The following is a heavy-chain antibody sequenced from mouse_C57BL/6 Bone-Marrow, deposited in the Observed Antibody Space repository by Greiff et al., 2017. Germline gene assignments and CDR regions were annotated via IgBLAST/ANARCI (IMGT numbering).Heavy chain of an antibody. V-gene: IGHV1-4*01. CDR2: INPSSGNT. CDR1: GYTFTSYT. CDR3: ARGGPKGIFNY. Sequence: QVQLQQSGAELARPGASVKLSCKASGYTFTSYTMNWVKQRPGQGLEWIGYINPSSGNTKYNQKFKDKATLTADKSSSTAYMQLGSLTSEDYAVYYYARGGPKGIFNYWGQGTTLTVSS. J-gene: IGHJ2*01.